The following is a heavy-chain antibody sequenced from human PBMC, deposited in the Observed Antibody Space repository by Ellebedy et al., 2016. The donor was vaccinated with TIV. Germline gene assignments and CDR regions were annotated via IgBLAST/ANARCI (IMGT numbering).Heavy chain of an antibody. CDR1: GFTFSTYG. V-gene: IGHV3-30*18. D-gene: IGHD4-17*01. CDR2: VSYDGNRK. Sequence: GESLKISCAASGFTFSTYGMHWVRQAPGKGLEWVAVVSYDGNRKYYTDSVKGRFTISRDNSKKTLYLQMNSLRADDTAVYYCAKDKVFGDSKWEIDVWGQGTTVTVSS. CDR3: AKDKVFGDSKWEIDV. J-gene: IGHJ6*02.